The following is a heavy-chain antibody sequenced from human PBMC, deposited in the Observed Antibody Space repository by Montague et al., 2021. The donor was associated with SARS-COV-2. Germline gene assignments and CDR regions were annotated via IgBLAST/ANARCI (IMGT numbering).Heavy chain of an antibody. CDR2: TYYRSKWYN. V-gene: IGHV6-1*01. J-gene: IGHJ6*02. CDR3: ARGIWFGELLTGYYYYGMDV. CDR1: GDSVCINNVA. Sequence: CAISGDSVCINNVAWNWIRQSPSRGLEWLGRTYYRSKWYNDYAVSVKSRITINPDTSKNQFSLQLNSVTPGDTAVYYCARGIWFGELLTGYYYYGMDVWGQGTLVTVSS. D-gene: IGHD3-10*01.